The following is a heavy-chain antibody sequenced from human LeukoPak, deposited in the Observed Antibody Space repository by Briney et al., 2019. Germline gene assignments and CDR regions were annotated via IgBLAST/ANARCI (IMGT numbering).Heavy chain of an antibody. Sequence: KASETLSLTCAVYGGSFSGYYWSWIRQPPGKGLEWIGEINHGGSTNYNPSLKSRLTISVDTSKNQFSLKLSSLTAADTAVYYCVRGNWFDPWGQGTLVTVSS. CDR3: VRGNWFDP. CDR2: INHGGST. J-gene: IGHJ5*02. V-gene: IGHV4-34*01. CDR1: GGSFSGYY. D-gene: IGHD3-10*01.